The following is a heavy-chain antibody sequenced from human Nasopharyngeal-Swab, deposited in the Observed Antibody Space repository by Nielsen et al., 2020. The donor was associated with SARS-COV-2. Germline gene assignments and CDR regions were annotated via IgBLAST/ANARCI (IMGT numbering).Heavy chain of an antibody. CDR2: IYPGDSDT. J-gene: IGHJ5*02. D-gene: IGHD5-18*01. Sequence: VRQMPGKGLEWMGIIYPGDSDTRYSPSFQGQVTISADKSISTAHLQWSSLKASDTAMYYCARSDTAMGVGHWGQGTLVTVSS. V-gene: IGHV5-51*01. CDR3: ARSDTAMGVGH.